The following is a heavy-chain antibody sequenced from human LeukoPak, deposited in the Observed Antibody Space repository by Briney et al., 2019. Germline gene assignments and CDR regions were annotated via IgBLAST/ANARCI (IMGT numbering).Heavy chain of an antibody. D-gene: IGHD1-1*01. Sequence: PGGSLRLSCAASGFAFNDYWMSWVRQAPGKGLEWVANIKQDGSAEYYVDSVEGRFSISRDNAKRSLYLQMNSLRAEDTAVYFCARDRKPLQYISLDVWGQGTPVTVSS. V-gene: IGHV3-7*01. J-gene: IGHJ6*02. CDR1: GFAFNDYW. CDR3: ARDRKPLQYISLDV. CDR2: IKQDGSAE.